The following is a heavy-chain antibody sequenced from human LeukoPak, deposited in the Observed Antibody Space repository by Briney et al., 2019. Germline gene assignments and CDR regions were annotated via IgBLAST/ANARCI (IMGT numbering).Heavy chain of an antibody. CDR2: ISGYNGNT. CDR3: ARDGLYYYGSVVDY. CDR1: GYTFSSYG. J-gene: IGHJ4*02. V-gene: IGHV1-18*01. D-gene: IGHD3-10*01. Sequence: PSVKVSCKASGYTFSSYGISWVRQAAGQGLEWIGWISGYNGNTNYAQKFQGRVTMTTDTSTGTSYMELRSLRSDDTAVYYCARDGLYYYGSVVDYWGQGTLVTVSS.